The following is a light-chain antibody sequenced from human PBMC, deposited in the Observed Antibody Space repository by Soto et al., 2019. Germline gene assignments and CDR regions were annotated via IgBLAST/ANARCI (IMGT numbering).Light chain of an antibody. CDR2: GAS. Sequence: EIVLTQSPGTLSLSPGERATLSCRASQSVSKYLAWYQQKLGQAPRVLIYGASSRATGIPDRCSGSGSGTDFILTISRLEPEDFAVYYWQHYSTSPWTFGQGTKVEIK. CDR1: QSVSKY. J-gene: IGKJ1*01. CDR3: QHYSTSPWT. V-gene: IGKV3-20*01.